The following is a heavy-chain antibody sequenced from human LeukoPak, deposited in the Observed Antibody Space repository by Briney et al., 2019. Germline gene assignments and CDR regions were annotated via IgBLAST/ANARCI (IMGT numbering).Heavy chain of an antibody. Sequence: GGSLRLSCAASGFTFNIYGMNWVRQAPGKGLEWVSGIGGSGSHTYYADSVKGRFTISRDNSKNTLYLEVISLTAEDTAVYYCAKDDAWLRFGEWSQGTLVTVSS. CDR2: IGGSGSHT. CDR3: AKDDAWLRFGE. D-gene: IGHD3-10*01. V-gene: IGHV3-23*01. CDR1: GFTFNIYG. J-gene: IGHJ4*02.